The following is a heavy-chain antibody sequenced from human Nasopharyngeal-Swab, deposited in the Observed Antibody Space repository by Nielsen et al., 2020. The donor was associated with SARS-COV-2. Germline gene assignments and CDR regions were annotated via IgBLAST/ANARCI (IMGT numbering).Heavy chain of an antibody. CDR3: AREGAFRYFDWLLYPLYYGMDV. CDR2: INSDGSST. D-gene: IGHD3-9*01. J-gene: IGHJ6*02. V-gene: IGHV3-74*01. Sequence: IGQPPGKGRVGGAGINSDGSSTSYADSVKGRFTISRDNAKNTLYLQMNSLRAEDTAVYYCAREGAFRYFDWLLYPLYYGMDVWGQGTTVTVSS.